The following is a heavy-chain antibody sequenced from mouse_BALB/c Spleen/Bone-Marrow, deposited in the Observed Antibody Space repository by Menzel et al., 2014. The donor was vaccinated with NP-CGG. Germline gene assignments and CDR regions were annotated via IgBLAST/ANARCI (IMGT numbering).Heavy chain of an antibody. CDR3: ARRWLPYAMDY. J-gene: IGHJ4*01. CDR2: INPYNDGT. CDR1: GYTFTSYI. D-gene: IGHD2-3*01. Sequence: VQLQQSGPELVKPGASVKMSCKASGYTFTSYIMHWVKQKPGQGLELIGYINPYNDGTKYNEKFKGKATLTSDKSSSTAYMELSSLTSEDSAVYYCARRWLPYAMDYWGQGTSVTVSS. V-gene: IGHV1-14*01.